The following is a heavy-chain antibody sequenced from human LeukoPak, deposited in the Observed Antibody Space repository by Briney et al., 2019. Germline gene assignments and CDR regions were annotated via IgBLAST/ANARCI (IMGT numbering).Heavy chain of an antibody. J-gene: IGHJ4*02. CDR2: IIPTFRRT. V-gene: IGHV1-69*13. CDR3: ATSEHSSSSPRFDQ. CDR1: GNSFSSDA. Sequence: ASVKVSCKASGNSFSSDATSWVRQAPGQGLEWMGGIIPTFRRTSYSQKFQGRLTIIADESTSTAYMELSGLRSEDTAVYYCATSEHSSSSPRFDQWGQGTLVIVSP. D-gene: IGHD6-6*01.